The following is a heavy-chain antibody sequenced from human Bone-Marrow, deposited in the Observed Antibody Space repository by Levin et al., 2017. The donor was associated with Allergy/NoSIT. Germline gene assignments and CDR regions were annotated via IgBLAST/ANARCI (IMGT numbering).Heavy chain of an antibody. V-gene: IGHV5-51*01. CDR3: ARRIEVRRWRGFDY. CDR1: GYSFTSYW. J-gene: IGHJ4*02. CDR2: IYPGDSDT. Sequence: GASVKVSCKGSGYSFTSYWIGWVRQMPGKGLEWMGIIYPGDSDTRYSPSFQGQVTISADKSISTAYLQWSSLKASDTAMYYCARRIEVRRWRGFDYWGQGTLVTVSS. D-gene: IGHD1-1*01.